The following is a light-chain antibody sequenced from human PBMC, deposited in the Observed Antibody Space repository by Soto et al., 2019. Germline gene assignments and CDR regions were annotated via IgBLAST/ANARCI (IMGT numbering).Light chain of an antibody. V-gene: IGKV1-12*02. Sequence: DVQMTQSPPFVSASVGDRVAITCRASQGISTSLVWYQHKPGKAPELLIFGASNLQSGVPSRFSGSGSGTDFTLTISSLQPEDFATYYCQQLERYPSTFGGGTKVEIK. CDR2: GAS. J-gene: IGKJ4*01. CDR3: QQLERYPST. CDR1: QGISTS.